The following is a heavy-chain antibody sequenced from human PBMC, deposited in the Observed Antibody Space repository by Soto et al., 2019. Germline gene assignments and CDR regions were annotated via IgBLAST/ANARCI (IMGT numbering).Heavy chain of an antibody. D-gene: IGHD3-10*01. J-gene: IGHJ6*02. V-gene: IGHV4-38-2*01. CDR2: FYHSGNT. CDR1: GYSINSGYY. CDR3: ARAPGGRGVIITQYYYYGIDV. Sequence: SETLSLTCAVSGYSINSGYYWGWIRQPPGKGLEWIGTFYHSGNTFYNPFLKSRVTISVDTSKNHFSLRLNSVSAADTAVYYCARAPGGRGVIITQYYYYGIDVWGQGTTVTVSS.